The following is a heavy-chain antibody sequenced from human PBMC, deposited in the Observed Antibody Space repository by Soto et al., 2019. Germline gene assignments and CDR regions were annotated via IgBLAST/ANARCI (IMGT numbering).Heavy chain of an antibody. Sequence: EVHLLESGGALVQPGGSLRLSCTASGFTFSTSAMNWVRQAPGKGLEWVSGISGSGGSTYHADSVKGRFISARDNSKNTLHLQMNSLRAEDTAVYYCAKGRNIVATPSDYWGQGTLVTVSS. V-gene: IGHV3-23*01. CDR2: ISGSGGST. CDR3: AKGRNIVATPSDY. CDR1: GFTFSTSA. J-gene: IGHJ4*02. D-gene: IGHD5-12*01.